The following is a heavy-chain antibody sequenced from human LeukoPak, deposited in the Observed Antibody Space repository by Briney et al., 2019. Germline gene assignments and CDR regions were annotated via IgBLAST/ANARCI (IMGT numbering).Heavy chain of an antibody. D-gene: IGHD6-13*01. CDR1: GGSISSYY. Sequence: WETLTLTCTVSGGSISSYYWSWIRQPPGKGLEWIGYISYIGSTNYNPPLKSRVTISVDTSKNQFSLKLSSVTAADTAVYYCARDRAAGTSPYYYYYYIDVSGKGTTVTVSS. CDR3: ARDRAAGTSPYYYYYYIDV. J-gene: IGHJ6*03. CDR2: ISYIGST. V-gene: IGHV4-59*01.